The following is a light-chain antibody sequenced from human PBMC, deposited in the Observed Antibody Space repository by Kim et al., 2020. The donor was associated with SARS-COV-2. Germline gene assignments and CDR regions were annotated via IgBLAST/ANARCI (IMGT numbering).Light chain of an antibody. CDR1: QSVNNNY. Sequence: YPGERATLSCRASQSVNNNYLAWYQQKPDQAPRLLIYDASSRATGIPDRFSGSGSGTDFTLTISRLEPEDFAVYYCQQYGGSPPYTFGQGTKLEI. CDR3: QQYGGSPPYT. J-gene: IGKJ2*01. V-gene: IGKV3-20*01. CDR2: DAS.